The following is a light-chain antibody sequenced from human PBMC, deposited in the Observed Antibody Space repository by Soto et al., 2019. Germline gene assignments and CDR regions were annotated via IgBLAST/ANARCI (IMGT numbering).Light chain of an antibody. CDR2: RNN. CDR1: SFNIGSNY. J-gene: IGLJ3*02. V-gene: IGLV1-47*01. Sequence: QSVLTQPPSASGTPGQRVTISCSGSSFNIGSNYVYWYQQLPGTAPKLLIYRNNQRPSGVPDRCSGSKSGTSASLAISGLRSEDEADYYCAAWDDRLSGWVFGGGTKLTVL. CDR3: AAWDDRLSGWV.